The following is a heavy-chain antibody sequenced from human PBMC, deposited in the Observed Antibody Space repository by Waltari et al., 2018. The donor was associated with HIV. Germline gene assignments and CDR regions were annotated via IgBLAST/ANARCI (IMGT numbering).Heavy chain of an antibody. CDR1: VFILGSHA. D-gene: IGHD1-26*01. J-gene: IGHJ6*02. CDR3: ARDLLGGGSYSGYYYGMDV. CDR2: ISFDASKK. Sequence: HVPLVESGGGMVQPGRSLRLSCPASVFILGSHATHWVREAPGKGLEWVALISFDASKKHYADFVKGRFTISRDNSKNTLYMQMNSLRPEDTAIYYCARDLLGGGSYSGYYYGMDVWGQGTTVTVSS. V-gene: IGHV3-30*01.